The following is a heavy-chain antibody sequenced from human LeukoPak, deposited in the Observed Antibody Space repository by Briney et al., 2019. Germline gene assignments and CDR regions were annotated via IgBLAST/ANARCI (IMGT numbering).Heavy chain of an antibody. CDR1: GGTFSSYA. CDR3: ARDARGYSYGSRHYYYYMDV. CDR2: IIPIFGTA. J-gene: IGHJ6*03. V-gene: IGHV1-69*05. Sequence: SVKVSCKASGGTFSSYAISWARQAPGQGLEWMGGIIPIFGTANYAQKFQGRVTITTDESTSTAYMELSSLRSEDTAVYYCARDARGYSYGSRHYYYYMDVWGKGTTVTVSS. D-gene: IGHD5-18*01.